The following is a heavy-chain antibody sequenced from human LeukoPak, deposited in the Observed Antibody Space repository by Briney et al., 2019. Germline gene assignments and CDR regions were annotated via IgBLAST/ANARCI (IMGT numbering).Heavy chain of an antibody. J-gene: IGHJ3*02. CDR2: IIPIFGIA. D-gene: IGHD3-16*01. V-gene: IGHV1-69*04. CDR3: ASDLADAFDI. CDR1: GGTFSSYA. Sequence: SVKVSCKASGGTFSSYAISWVRQAPGQGLEWMGRIIPIFGIANYAQKFQGRVTITADKSTSTAYMELSSLRSEDTAVYYCASDLADAFDIWGQGTMVTVSS.